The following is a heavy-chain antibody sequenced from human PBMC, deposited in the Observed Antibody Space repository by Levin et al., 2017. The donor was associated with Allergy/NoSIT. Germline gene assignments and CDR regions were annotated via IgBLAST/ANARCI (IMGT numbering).Heavy chain of an antibody. CDR1: GFTFGDYA. J-gene: IGHJ4*02. CDR3: ARGGPPNYDYNWGSYRDGYSDY. D-gene: IGHD3-16*02. CDR2: IRNKAHGGTT. V-gene: IGHV3-49*04. Sequence: QPGGSLRLSCTGSGFTFGDYAMSWVRQAPGKGLEWVGFIRNKAHGGTTEYAASVKGRLTISRDDSKSIAYLQMNSLKTEDTAVYFCARGGPPNYDYNWGSYRDGYSDYWGQGTLVTVSS.